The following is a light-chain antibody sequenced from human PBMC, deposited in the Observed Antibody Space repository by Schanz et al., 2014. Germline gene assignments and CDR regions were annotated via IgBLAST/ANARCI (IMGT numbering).Light chain of an antibody. CDR1: RSNIGAAYD. J-gene: IGLJ1*01. V-gene: IGLV1-40*01. CDR3: QSYDSSLSGSEV. Sequence: QSVLTQPPSVSGAPGQRVTISCTGTRSNIGAAYDVHWYQQFPGEAPKLLIYGTTNRPSGVPDRFSGSKSGTSATLGITGLQAEDEADYYCQSYDSSLSGSEVFGTGTKLTVL. CDR2: GTT.